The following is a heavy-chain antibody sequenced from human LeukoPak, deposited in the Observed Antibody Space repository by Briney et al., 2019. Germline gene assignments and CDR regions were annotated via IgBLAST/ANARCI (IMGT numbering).Heavy chain of an antibody. CDR3: ARNMSFVY. D-gene: IGHD2/OR15-2a*01. CDR1: GFTLSSYW. CDR2: IKQDGSEK. J-gene: IGHJ4*02. Sequence: GGSLRLSCAASGFTLSSYWMSWVRQAPGKGLEGVANIKQDGSEKYYVDSVKGRFTISRDNAKNSLYLQMNNLRAEDTAVYYCARNMSFVYWGQGTLVTVSS. V-gene: IGHV3-7*01.